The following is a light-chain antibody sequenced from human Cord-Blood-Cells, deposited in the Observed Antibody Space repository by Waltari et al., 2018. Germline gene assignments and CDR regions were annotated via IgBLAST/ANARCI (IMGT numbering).Light chain of an antibody. V-gene: IGLV1-47*01. CDR1: TSNSGSNY. CDR2: RNN. Sequence: QSVLTPPPSASGTPGQRVPISCSGSTSNSGSNYVYWYQQLPGTAPKLLIYRNNQRPSGVPDRFSGSKSGTSASLAISGLRSEDEADYYCAAWDDSLSGVVFGGGTKLTVL. CDR3: AAWDDSLSGVV. J-gene: IGLJ2*01.